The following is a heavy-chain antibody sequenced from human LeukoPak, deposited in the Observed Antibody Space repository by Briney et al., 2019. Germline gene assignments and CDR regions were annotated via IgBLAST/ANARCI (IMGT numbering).Heavy chain of an antibody. CDR1: GGSISSYY. CDR3: ARGGYSYGPDY. D-gene: IGHD5-18*01. J-gene: IGHJ4*02. Sequence: SETLSLTCTVSGGSISSYYWSWIRQPPGKGLEWIGYIYYSGSTNYNPSLKSRVTMSVDTSKNQFSLKLSSVTAADTAVYYCARGGYSYGPDYWGQGTLVTVSS. CDR2: IYYSGST. V-gene: IGHV4-59*12.